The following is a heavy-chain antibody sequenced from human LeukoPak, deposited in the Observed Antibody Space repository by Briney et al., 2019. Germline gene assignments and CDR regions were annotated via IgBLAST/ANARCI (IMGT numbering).Heavy chain of an antibody. D-gene: IGHD6-19*01. CDR2: IYYTGST. J-gene: IGHJ4*02. Sequence: SETLSLTCTVSGGSISNYYWSWIRQPPGKGLEWIGYIYYTGSTNYNPSLKSRVTISVDTSKNQFSLKLRFVTAADTAVYYCAKDSGPRFDYWGQGTLVTVSS. CDR1: GGSISNYY. CDR3: AKDSGPRFDY. V-gene: IGHV4-59*01.